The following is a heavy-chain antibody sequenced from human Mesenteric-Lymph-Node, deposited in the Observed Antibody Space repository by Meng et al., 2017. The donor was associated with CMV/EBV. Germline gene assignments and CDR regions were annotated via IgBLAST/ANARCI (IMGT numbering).Heavy chain of an antibody. V-gene: IGHV4-31*02. CDR2: IYYTGAV. CDR1: RDSISSRSHY. J-gene: IGHJ5*02. D-gene: IGHD1-26*01. Sequence: SCTASRDSISSRSHYWSWIRHHPGRGLEWIGNIYYTGAVYYNPSLKSQVIVSIDTSKNEFSLKLTSVTAADTAVYYCARFGIVGTTNHFDPWGQGTQVTVSS. CDR3: ARFGIVGTTNHFDP.